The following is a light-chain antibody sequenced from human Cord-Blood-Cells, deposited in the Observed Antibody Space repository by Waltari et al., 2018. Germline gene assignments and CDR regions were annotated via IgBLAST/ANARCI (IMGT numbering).Light chain of an antibody. V-gene: IGLV2-23*01. Sequence: QSALTPHASVSGSPGQSITISCTGTSSDVGSYNLVSWYQQHPGKAPKLMIYEGSKRPSGVSNRFSGSKSGNTASLTISGLQAEDEADYYCCSYAGSSTLVFGGGTKLTVL. CDR3: CSYAGSSTLV. CDR2: EGS. J-gene: IGLJ2*01. CDR1: SSDVGSYNL.